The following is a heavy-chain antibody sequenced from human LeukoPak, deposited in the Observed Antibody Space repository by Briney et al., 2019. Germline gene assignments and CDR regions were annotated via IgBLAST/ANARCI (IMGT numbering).Heavy chain of an antibody. Sequence: GGSLRLSCAASGFTFSDYGMHWVRQAPGKGLEWVAFIRYDGINKYYADSVQGRFSISRDNSKNTLYLDMNSLRAEDTAVYYCATYRQVLLPFESWGQGTLVTVSS. CDR1: GFTFSDYG. D-gene: IGHD2-8*02. J-gene: IGHJ4*02. CDR2: IRYDGINK. V-gene: IGHV3-30*02. CDR3: ATYRQVLLPFES.